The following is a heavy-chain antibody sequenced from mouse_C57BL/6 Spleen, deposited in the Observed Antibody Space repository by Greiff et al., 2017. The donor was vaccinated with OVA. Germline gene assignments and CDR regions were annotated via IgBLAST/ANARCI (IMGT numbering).Heavy chain of an antibody. CDR3: ARRDDGYYRRYFDV. D-gene: IGHD2-3*01. J-gene: IGHJ1*03. Sequence: VQLQQSGPELVKPGASVKISCKASGYTFTDYYMNWVKQSHGKSLEWIGDINPNNGGTSYNQKFKGKATLTVDKSSSTAYVELRSLTSEDSAVYYWARRDDGYYRRYFDVWGTGTTVTVSS. CDR2: INPNNGGT. CDR1: GYTFTDYY. V-gene: IGHV1-26*01.